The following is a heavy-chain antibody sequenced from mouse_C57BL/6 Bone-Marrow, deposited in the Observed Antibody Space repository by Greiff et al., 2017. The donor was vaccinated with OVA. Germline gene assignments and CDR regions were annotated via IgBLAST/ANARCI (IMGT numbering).Heavy chain of an antibody. CDR3: ARAHYYSNYWFYYYAMDY. J-gene: IGHJ4*01. Sequence: QVQLKESGPGLVAPSQSLSITCTVSGFSLTSYGVHWVRQPPGQGLEWLVVIWSDGSTTYNSALKSRLGISKDNSKSQVFLKMNSLQTDDTAMYYCARAHYYSNYWFYYYAMDYWGQGTSVTVSS. V-gene: IGHV2-6*03. D-gene: IGHD2-5*01. CDR1: GFSLTSYG. CDR2: IWSDGST.